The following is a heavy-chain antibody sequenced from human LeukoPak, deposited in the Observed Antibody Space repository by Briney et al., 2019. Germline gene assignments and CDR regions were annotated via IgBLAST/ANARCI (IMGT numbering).Heavy chain of an antibody. CDR1: GYTFTGYY. V-gene: IGHV1-2*02. CDR2: INPNSGGT. CDR3: ARGGRGGSSPYYYGMDV. J-gene: IGHJ6*02. Sequence: ASVTVSCKASGYTFTGYYIHWVRQAPGQGLEWMGWINPNSGGTNYAQKFQGRVTMTRDTSISTAYMELSSLRSDDTAVYYCARGGRGGSSPYYYGMDVWGQGTTVTVSS. D-gene: IGHD6-13*01.